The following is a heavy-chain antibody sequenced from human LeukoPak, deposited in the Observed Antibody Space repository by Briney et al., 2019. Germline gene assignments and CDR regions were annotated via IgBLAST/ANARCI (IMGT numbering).Heavy chain of an antibody. CDR3: ARDLAAADTDY. D-gene: IGHD6-13*01. CDR1: GYTFTSYY. Sequence: GASVKVSCKASGYTFTSYYMHWVRQAPGQGLEWMGIIDPSGGSTSYAQKFQGRVTMTRDTSTSTVYMELSSLRSEDTAVYYCARDLAAADTDYWGQGTLVTVSS. V-gene: IGHV1-46*01. J-gene: IGHJ4*02. CDR2: IDPSGGST.